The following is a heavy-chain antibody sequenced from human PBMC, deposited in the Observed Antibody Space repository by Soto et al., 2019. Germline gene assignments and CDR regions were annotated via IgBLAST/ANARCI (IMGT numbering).Heavy chain of an antibody. CDR3: ARVSPGAAGIVY. D-gene: IGHD6-13*01. V-gene: IGHV1-69*06. J-gene: IGHJ4*02. CDR1: GGTFSSYA. CDR2: IIPIFGTA. Sequence: VASVKVSCKASGGTFSSYAISWVRQAPGQGLEWMGGIIPIFGTANYAQKFQGRVTITADKSTSTAYMELSSLRSEDTAVYYCARVSPGAAGIVYWGQGTLVTVSS.